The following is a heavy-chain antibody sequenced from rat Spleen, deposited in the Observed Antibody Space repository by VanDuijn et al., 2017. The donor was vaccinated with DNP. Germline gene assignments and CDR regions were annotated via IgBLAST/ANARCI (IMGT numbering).Heavy chain of an antibody. CDR1: GFTFNKYW. Sequence: EVQLVESGGGLVQAGRSLKVSCVVSGFTFNKYWMTWIRQVPGKGLEWVASITTSGDSTYYRDSVRGRFTFSRDNAENTLYLQMDSLRSEDTATYYCARHRLYNNLFDFWGQGVMVTVSS. J-gene: IGHJ2*01. CDR2: ITTSGDST. V-gene: IGHV5-31*01. CDR3: ARHRLYNNLFDF. D-gene: IGHD1-10*01.